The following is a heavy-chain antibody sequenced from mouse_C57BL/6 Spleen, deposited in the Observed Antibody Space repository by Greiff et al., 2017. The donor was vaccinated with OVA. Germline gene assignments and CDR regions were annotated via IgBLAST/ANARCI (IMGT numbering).Heavy chain of an antibody. D-gene: IGHD1-1*01. Sequence: VQLQQPGAELVKPGASVKLSCKASGYTFTSYWMQWVKQRPGQGLEWIGEIDPSDSYTNYNQKFKGKATLTVDTSSSTAYMQLSSLTSEDSAFYYGARGYGSSTFAYWGQGTLVTVSA. J-gene: IGHJ3*01. V-gene: IGHV1-50*01. CDR1: GYTFTSYW. CDR3: ARGYGSSTFAY. CDR2: IDPSDSYT.